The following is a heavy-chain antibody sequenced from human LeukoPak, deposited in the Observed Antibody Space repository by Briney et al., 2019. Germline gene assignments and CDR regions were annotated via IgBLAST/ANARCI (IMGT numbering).Heavy chain of an antibody. Sequence: RASVKVSCKASGYTFTGYYMHWVRQAPGQGLEWMGWISAYNGNTNYAQKVQGRVTMTTDTSTSTAYMELRNLRSDDTAVYYCARVELTIFGVVIKGGKFDPWGQGTLVTVSS. CDR2: ISAYNGNT. V-gene: IGHV1-18*04. CDR1: GYTFTGYY. D-gene: IGHD3-3*01. CDR3: ARVELTIFGVVIKGGKFDP. J-gene: IGHJ5*02.